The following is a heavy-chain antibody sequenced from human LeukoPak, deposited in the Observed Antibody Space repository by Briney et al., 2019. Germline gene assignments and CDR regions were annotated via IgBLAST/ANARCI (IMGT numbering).Heavy chain of an antibody. V-gene: IGHV3-30-3*02. Sequence: GGSLRLSCAASGFTFSRYAMHWVRQAPGKGLEWVAVISYDGSKKYYADSVKGRFTISRDNSKNTLYLQMDSLRAEDTAVYYCAKQGVVTGFDYWGQGALVSVSS. D-gene: IGHD3-22*01. CDR3: AKQGVVTGFDY. CDR1: GFTFSRYA. CDR2: ISYDGSKK. J-gene: IGHJ4*02.